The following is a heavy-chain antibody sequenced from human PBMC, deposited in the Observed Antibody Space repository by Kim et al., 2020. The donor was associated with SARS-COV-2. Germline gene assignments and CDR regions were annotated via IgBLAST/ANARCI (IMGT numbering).Heavy chain of an antibody. V-gene: IGHV7-4-1*02. CDR3: ARDVYVSGSYPLKH. J-gene: IGHJ4*02. Sequence: ASVKVSCKASGYTFTTYAMCWLRQAPGQGLEFMGWINTNTGNPTYVQAFTGRFAFSVDTSVSTAYLEISSLKVEDTAFYYCARDVYVSGSYPLKHLGQGTLVTVSS. CDR1: GYTFTTYA. CDR2: INTNTGNP. D-gene: IGHD3-10*01.